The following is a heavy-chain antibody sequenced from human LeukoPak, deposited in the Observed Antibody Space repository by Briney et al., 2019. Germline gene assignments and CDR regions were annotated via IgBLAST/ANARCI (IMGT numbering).Heavy chain of an antibody. D-gene: IGHD4-17*01. CDR1: GGSISSYY. J-gene: IGHJ3*02. CDR3: ARGGRDGDYGDSNDAFDI. V-gene: IGHV4-59*01. CDR2: IYYSGST. Sequence: PSETLSLTCTVSGGSISSYYWSWIRRPPGKGLEWIGYIYYSGSTNYNPSLKSRVTISVDTSKNQFSLKLSSVTAADTAVYYCARGGRDGDYGDSNDAFDIWGQGTMVTVSS.